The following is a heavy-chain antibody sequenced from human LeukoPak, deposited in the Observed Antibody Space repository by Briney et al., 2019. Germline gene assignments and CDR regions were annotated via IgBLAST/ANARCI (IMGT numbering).Heavy chain of an antibody. J-gene: IGHJ3*02. V-gene: IGHV5-51*01. CDR3: ARRRYYGSGSYTIDAFDI. Sequence: GESLKISCKGSGYSFTSYRIGWVRQMPGKGLEWMGIIYPGDSDTRYSPSCQGQVAISADKSISPAYLQWSSLKASDTAMYYCARRRYYGSGSYTIDAFDIWGQGTMVTVSS. CDR1: GYSFTSYR. CDR2: IYPGDSDT. D-gene: IGHD3-10*01.